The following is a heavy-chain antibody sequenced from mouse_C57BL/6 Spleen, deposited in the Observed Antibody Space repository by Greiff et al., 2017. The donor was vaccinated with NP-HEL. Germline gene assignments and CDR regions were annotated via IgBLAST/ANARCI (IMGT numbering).Heavy chain of an antibody. D-gene: IGHD1-1*01. CDR3: ARRDNYYGSSY. Sequence: EVQRVESGPGLVKPSQSLSLTCSVTGYSITSGYYWNWIRQFPGNKLEWMGYISYDGSNNYNPSLKNRISITRDTSKNQFFLKLNSVTTEDTATYYCARRDNYYGSSYWGQGTLVTVSA. CDR2: ISYDGSN. J-gene: IGHJ3*01. CDR1: GYSITSGYY. V-gene: IGHV3-6*01.